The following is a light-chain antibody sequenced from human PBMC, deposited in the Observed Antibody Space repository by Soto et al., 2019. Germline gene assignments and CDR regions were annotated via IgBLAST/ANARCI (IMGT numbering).Light chain of an antibody. Sequence: QSALTQPASVSGSPGQSVAISCTGTSSDVGAYKYVSWYQQHPGKAPKLMIYEVTHRPSGVSNRFSGSKSGNTASLTISGLQAEDEADYYCSSYTTTNTYVFGTGTKVTVL. J-gene: IGLJ1*01. CDR3: SSYTTTNTYV. V-gene: IGLV2-14*01. CDR2: EVT. CDR1: SSDVGAYKY.